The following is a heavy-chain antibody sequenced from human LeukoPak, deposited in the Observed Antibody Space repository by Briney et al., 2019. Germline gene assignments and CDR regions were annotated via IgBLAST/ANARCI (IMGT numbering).Heavy chain of an antibody. CDR1: GGSISSGAYS. Sequence: PSQTLSLTCAVSGGSISSGAYSWSWIRQPPRKGLEWIGYVYYSGSTNYNPSLKSRVTISVDTSKNQFSLKLSSVTAADTAVYYCARDHEQQPSFFQHWGQGTLVTVSS. D-gene: IGHD6-13*01. CDR2: VYYSGST. J-gene: IGHJ1*01. CDR3: ARDHEQQPSFFQH. V-gene: IGHV4-30-4*07.